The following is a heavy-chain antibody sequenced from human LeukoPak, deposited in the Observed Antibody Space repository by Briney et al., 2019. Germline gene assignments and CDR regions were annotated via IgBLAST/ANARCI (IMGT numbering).Heavy chain of an antibody. J-gene: IGHJ4*02. CDR2: TAWDDDK. CDR3: ARLNTNSHCSGGSCYSRYFDY. Sequence: SGPSLVKPPQTLTLTCTFSGFSLSTSGMCVSWIRQPPGKALEWLTSTAWDDDKYYSPSLKTRLTISKDTSKNQVVLTMTIMDPVDTATYFCARLNTNSHCSGGSCYSRYFDYWGQGTLVTVSS. V-gene: IGHV2-70*11. D-gene: IGHD2-15*01. CDR1: GFSLSTSGMC.